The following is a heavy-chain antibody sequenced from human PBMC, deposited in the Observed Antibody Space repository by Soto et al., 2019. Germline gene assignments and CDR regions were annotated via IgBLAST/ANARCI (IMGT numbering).Heavy chain of an antibody. Sequence: ASVKVSCKVSGYTLTELSMHWVRQAPGKGLEWMGGFDPEDGETIYAQKFQGRVTMTEDTSTDTAYMELSSPRSEDTAVYYCATTRDYGALLDYYGMDVWGQGTTVTVSS. CDR2: FDPEDGET. CDR3: ATTRDYGALLDYYGMDV. V-gene: IGHV1-24*01. CDR1: GYTLTELS. J-gene: IGHJ6*02. D-gene: IGHD4-17*01.